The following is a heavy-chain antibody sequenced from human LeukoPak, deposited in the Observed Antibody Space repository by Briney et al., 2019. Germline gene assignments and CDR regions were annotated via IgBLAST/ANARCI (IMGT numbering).Heavy chain of an antibody. CDR3: ATKPMDYGDYDPEDYFDY. CDR1: GYTLTELS. CDR2: FDPEDGET. D-gene: IGHD4-17*01. V-gene: IGHV1-24*01. Sequence: ASVKVSCKDSGYTLTELSMHWVRQAPGKGLEWMGGFDPEDGETIYAQKFQGRVTMTEDTSTDTAYMELSSLRSEDTAVYYCATKPMDYGDYDPEDYFDYWGQGTLVTVSS. J-gene: IGHJ4*02.